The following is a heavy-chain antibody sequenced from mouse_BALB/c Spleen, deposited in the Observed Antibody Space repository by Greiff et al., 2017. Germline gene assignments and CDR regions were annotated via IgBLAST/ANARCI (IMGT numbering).Heavy chain of an antibody. J-gene: IGHJ4*01. V-gene: IGHV5-6-4*01. CDR1: GFTFSSYT. Sequence: VQLKESGGGLVKPGGSLKLSCAASGFTFSSYTMSWVRQTPEKRLEWVATISSGGSYTYYPDSVKGRFTISRDNAKNTLYLQRSSLKSEDTALYYCTRGDDYGVYAMDYWGQGTSVTVSS. CDR3: TRGDDYGVYAMDY. D-gene: IGHD2-4*01. CDR2: ISSGGSYT.